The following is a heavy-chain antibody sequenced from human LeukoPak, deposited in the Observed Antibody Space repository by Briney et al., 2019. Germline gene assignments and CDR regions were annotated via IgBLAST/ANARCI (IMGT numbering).Heavy chain of an antibody. V-gene: IGHV4-39*01. Sequence: SETLSLTCSVSGGSIRSTSYYWVWIRQPPGKGLEWIGSVYFTGSTYYTPSLMTRATISADPSKNQFSLKLTSVTPADTAVYYCARRGKMITWGGVIVDWGQGTLVTVSS. D-gene: IGHD3-16*02. CDR2: VYFTGST. CDR1: GGSIRSTSYY. CDR3: ARRGKMITWGGVIVD. J-gene: IGHJ4*02.